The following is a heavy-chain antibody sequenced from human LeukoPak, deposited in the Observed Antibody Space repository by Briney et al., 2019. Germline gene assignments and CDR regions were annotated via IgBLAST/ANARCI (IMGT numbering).Heavy chain of an antibody. J-gene: IGHJ6*02. CDR1: GFTFDDYA. CDR3: ARDAYSGYDYYYYYGMDV. V-gene: IGHV3-9*01. Sequence: GGSLRLSCAASGFTFDDYAMHWVRQAPGKGLEWVSGISWNSGSIGYADSVKGRFTISRDNAKNSLYLQMNSLRAEDTAVYYCARDAYSGYDYYYYYGMDVWGQGTTVTVSS. D-gene: IGHD5-12*01. CDR2: ISWNSGSI.